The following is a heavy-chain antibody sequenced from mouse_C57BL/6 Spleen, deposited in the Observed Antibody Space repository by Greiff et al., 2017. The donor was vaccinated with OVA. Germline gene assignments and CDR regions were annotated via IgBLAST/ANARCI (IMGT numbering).Heavy chain of an antibody. D-gene: IGHD2-4*01. Sequence: VQLQQSGAELVRPGTSVKMSCKASGYTFTNYWIGWAKQRPGHGLEWIGDIYPGGGYTNYNEKFKGKATLTADKSSSTAYMQFSSLTSEDSAIYYCARCYYDYDGYFDYWGQGTTLTVSS. J-gene: IGHJ2*01. CDR2: IYPGGGYT. CDR1: GYTFTNYW. CDR3: ARCYYDYDGYFDY. V-gene: IGHV1-63*01.